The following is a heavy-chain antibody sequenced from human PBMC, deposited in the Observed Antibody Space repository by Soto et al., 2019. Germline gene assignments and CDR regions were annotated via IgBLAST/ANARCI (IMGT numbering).Heavy chain of an antibody. CDR2: ISSSGNAM. CDR1: GFTFSSYS. V-gene: IGHV3-48*01. Sequence: GGSLRLSCAASGFTFSSYSMNWVRQAPGKGLEWVSYISSSGNAMYYADSVKGRFTISRDNAKNSLYLQMNSLRAEDTAVYYCARDNRGYYYMDIWGKGTTVTVSS. J-gene: IGHJ6*03. CDR3: ARDNRGYYYMDI. D-gene: IGHD3-10*01.